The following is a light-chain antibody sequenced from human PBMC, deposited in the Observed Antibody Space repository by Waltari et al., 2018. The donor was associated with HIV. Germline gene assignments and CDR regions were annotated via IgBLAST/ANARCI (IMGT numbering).Light chain of an antibody. CDR1: SSDVGGHNY. J-gene: IGLJ1*01. Sequence: QSALTQPASVSGSPGQSITISCTGTSSDVGGHNYVSWYQQHPGKAPKLMIYEVSNRPSGVSNRFSGSKSGNTASLTISGLQAEDEADYYCSSYTSSSTSRVFGTGTKVTAL. V-gene: IGLV2-14*01. CDR2: EVS. CDR3: SSYTSSSTSRV.